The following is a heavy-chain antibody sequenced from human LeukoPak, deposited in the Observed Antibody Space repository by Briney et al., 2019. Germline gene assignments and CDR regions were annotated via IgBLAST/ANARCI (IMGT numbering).Heavy chain of an antibody. V-gene: IGHV3-23*01. D-gene: IGHD3-10*01. J-gene: IGHJ4*02. CDR1: GITFSSYA. CDR3: ASGPGSYYKNLDY. CDR2: ISGSGGST. Sequence: PGGSLRLSCAASGITFSSYAMSWVRQAPGKGLEWVSAISGSGGSTYYADSVKGRFTISRDNSKNTLYLQMNSLRAEYTAVYYCASGPGSYYKNLDYWGQGTLVTVSS.